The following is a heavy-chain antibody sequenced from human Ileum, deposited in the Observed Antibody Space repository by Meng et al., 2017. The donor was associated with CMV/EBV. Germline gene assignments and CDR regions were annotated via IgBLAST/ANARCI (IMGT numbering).Heavy chain of an antibody. CDR3: ARELPNSYYFDD. CDR2: SRPSVGTT. V-gene: IGHV1-46*01. J-gene: IGHJ4*02. Sequence: QWQLVQAGGEVKNPVTPVKVSCKTSGYTFPDYYIHWVRQAPGQGLEWMGLSRPSVGTTRSTQKFQARVTMTMDTSTSTVYVELSNLRSEDTAVYYCARELPNSYYFDDWGQGTLVTVSS. CDR1: GYTFPDYY. D-gene: IGHD5-24*01.